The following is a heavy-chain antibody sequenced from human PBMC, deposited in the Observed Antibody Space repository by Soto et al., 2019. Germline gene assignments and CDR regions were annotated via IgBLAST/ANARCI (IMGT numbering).Heavy chain of an antibody. V-gene: IGHV3-74*01. CDR3: ARDNWNTV. CDR1: GFTFSNDW. Sequence: EVQLVESGGGLVQPGGSLRLSCAASGFTFSNDWMHWVRQAPGKGLVWVSRIHSDGSSTFYADSVKGRFTISRDNAKKMVYLQMNSLRAEDTAVYYCARDNWNTVWGQGTMVTVSS. CDR2: IHSDGSST. J-gene: IGHJ3*01. D-gene: IGHD1-20*01.